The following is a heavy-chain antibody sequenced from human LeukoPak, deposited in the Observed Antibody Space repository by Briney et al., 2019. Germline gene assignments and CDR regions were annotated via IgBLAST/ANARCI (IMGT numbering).Heavy chain of an antibody. Sequence: QPGGSLRLSCVGSGFTFRSHAMSWVRQAPERGLEFVSGIYENGGTTYYADSVKGRFSISRDNSKNTLYLQMDSLRGGDTAVYYCAKDFRIGYSAHFDYWGQGALVTVSS. J-gene: IGHJ4*02. D-gene: IGHD2-21*01. CDR2: IYENGGTT. CDR3: AKDFRIGYSAHFDY. CDR1: GFTFRSHA. V-gene: IGHV3-23*01.